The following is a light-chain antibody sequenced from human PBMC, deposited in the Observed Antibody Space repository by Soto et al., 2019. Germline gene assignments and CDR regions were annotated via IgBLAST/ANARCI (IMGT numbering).Light chain of an antibody. CDR3: QQTFSTPYT. V-gene: IGKV1-39*01. CDR2: AAS. Sequence: DIQMTQSPPSLSASVGDRVTITCRASQTISTYLNWYQQKPGKAPKLLIFAASSLESGVPSRVRGSGSGTDFTLTIGSLQPEDFAFYYCQQTFSTPYTFGQGTKLEIK. CDR1: QTISTY. J-gene: IGKJ2*01.